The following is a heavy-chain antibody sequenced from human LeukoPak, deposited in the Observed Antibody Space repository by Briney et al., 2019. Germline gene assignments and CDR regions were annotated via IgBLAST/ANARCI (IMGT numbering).Heavy chain of an antibody. CDR3: ASTLSYYYDSSGYPNTFDY. J-gene: IGHJ4*02. CDR1: GYTFTSYG. V-gene: IGHV1-18*01. D-gene: IGHD3-22*01. Sequence: ASVKVSCKASGYTFTSYGISWVRQAPGQGLEWMGWISAYNGNTNYAQKLQGRVTMTTDTSTSTAYMELRSLRSDDTAVYYCASTLSYYYDSSGYPNTFDYWGQGTLVTVSS. CDR2: ISAYNGNT.